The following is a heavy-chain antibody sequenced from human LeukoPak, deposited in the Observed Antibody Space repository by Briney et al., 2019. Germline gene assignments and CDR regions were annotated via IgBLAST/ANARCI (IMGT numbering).Heavy chain of an antibody. D-gene: IGHD6-6*01. J-gene: IGHJ5*02. V-gene: IGHV3-7*03. Sequence: PGGSLRLSCAASGFTFSSYAMHWVRQAPGKGLEWVANIKQDGNEKYYVDSVKGRFTISRDNAKNSLYLQMNSLRAEDTAVYYCAKAVQFNWFDPWGQGTLVTVSS. CDR2: IKQDGNEK. CDR1: GFTFSSYA. CDR3: AKAVQFNWFDP.